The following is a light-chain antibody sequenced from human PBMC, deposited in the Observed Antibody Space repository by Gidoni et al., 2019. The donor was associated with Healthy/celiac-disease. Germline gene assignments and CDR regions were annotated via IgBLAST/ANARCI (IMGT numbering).Light chain of an antibody. V-gene: IGKV4-1*01. J-gene: IGKJ2*01. CDR3: QQYFSTPPYT. CDR2: WAS. Sequence: DIEMSQSPDSLAVSRGERATINCKSSQSVFYSSNNKNYLAWYQQKPGQPPKLLIYWASTRESGVPDRFSGSGSGTDFTLTISSLQAEDVAIYYCQQYFSTPPYTFGQGTKLEI. CDR1: QSVFYSSNNKNY.